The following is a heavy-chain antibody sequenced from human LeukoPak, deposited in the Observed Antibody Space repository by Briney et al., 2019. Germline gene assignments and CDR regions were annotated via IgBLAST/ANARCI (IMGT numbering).Heavy chain of an antibody. Sequence: GGSLRLSCAMSGFTFSSYWMSWVRQAPEKGLEWVGFIRSKEYGGASEYAASVKGRFTISRDDSQNSLYLQMNSLKSEDTAMCYCAVWLAGVCYWGQGTLVTVSS. CDR1: GFTFSSYW. J-gene: IGHJ4*02. V-gene: IGHV3-49*04. CDR2: IRSKEYGGAS. D-gene: IGHD3-9*01. CDR3: AVWLAGVCY.